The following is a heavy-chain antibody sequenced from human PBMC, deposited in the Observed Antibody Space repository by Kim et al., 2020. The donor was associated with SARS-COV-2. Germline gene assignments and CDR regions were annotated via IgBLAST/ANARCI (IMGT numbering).Heavy chain of an antibody. Sequence: YYADSVKGRFTISRDNSKNTLYLQMNSLRAEDTAVYYCAKNSGPYGDFDYWGQGTLVTVSS. CDR3: AKNSGPYGDFDY. D-gene: IGHD3-10*01. J-gene: IGHJ4*02. V-gene: IGHV3-30*02.